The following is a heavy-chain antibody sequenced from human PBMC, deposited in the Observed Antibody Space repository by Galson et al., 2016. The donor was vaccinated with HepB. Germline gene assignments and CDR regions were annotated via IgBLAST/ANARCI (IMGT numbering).Heavy chain of an antibody. D-gene: IGHD2-21*02. CDR2: MNPNSGNT. J-gene: IGHJ6*02. V-gene: IGHV1-8*01. CDR1: GYTFTSYD. Sequence: SVKVSCKASGYTFTSYDINWVRQATGQGLEWMGWMNPNSGNTGYAQKFQGSVTMTRNTSKSTAYMELSSLRSEDTAVYYCARGNEKGDHSAYYYYGMDVWGQGTTVTVSS. CDR3: ARGNEKGDHSAYYYYGMDV.